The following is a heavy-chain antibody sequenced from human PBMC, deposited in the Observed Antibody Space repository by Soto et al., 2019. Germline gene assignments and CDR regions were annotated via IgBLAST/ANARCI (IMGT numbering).Heavy chain of an antibody. CDR2: IIPNSGGT. J-gene: IGHJ3*02. D-gene: IGHD3-22*01. V-gene: IGHV1-2*04. CDR1: GGTFSSYA. CDR3: AMREPYDSSGYYDVFDI. Sequence: ASVKVSCKASGGTFSSYAISLVRQAPGQGLEWMGGIIPNSGGTNYAQKFQGWVTMTRDTSISTAYMELSRLRSDDTAVYYCAMREPYDSSGYYDVFDIWGQGTMVTVSS.